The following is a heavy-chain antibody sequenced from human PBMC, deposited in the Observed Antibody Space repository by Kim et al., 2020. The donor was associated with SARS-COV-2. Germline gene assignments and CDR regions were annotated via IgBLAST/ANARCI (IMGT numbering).Heavy chain of an antibody. Sequence: ITHADDGKRRFTIYRDNAKNSLYLQMNSLGVEDTAVYYCARVSARIKNFDYWGQGTLVTVSS. CDR3: ARVSARIKNFDY. CDR2: I. J-gene: IGHJ4*02. V-gene: IGHV3-11*06. D-gene: IGHD3-3*01.